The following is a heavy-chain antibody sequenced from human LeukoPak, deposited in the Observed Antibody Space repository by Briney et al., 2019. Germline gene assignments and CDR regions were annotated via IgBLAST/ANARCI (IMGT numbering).Heavy chain of an antibody. CDR3: AKDPLPYYYDSSGPQNPYFQH. Sequence: PGGSLRLSCTASEFTFSSYWMSWVRQAPGKGLEWVANIKQDGSEKDYVDSVKGRFTISRDNSKNTLYLQMNSLRAEDTAVYYCAKDPLPYYYDSSGPQNPYFQHWGQGTLVTVSS. CDR1: EFTFSSYW. D-gene: IGHD3-22*01. V-gene: IGHV3-7*03. CDR2: IKQDGSEK. J-gene: IGHJ1*01.